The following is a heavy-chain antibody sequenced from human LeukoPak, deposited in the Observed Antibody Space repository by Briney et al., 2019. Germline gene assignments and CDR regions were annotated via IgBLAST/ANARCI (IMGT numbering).Heavy chain of an antibody. D-gene: IGHD3-10*01. CDR2: IYHSGST. Sequence: SETLSLTCAVSGGSISSSNWWSWVHQPPGKGLEWIGEIYHSGSTNYNPSLKSRVTISVDKSKNQFSLKLNSVTAADTAVYYCATAHNGDDAFDIWGQGTMVTVSS. J-gene: IGHJ3*02. V-gene: IGHV4-4*02. CDR1: GGSISSSNW. CDR3: ATAHNGDDAFDI.